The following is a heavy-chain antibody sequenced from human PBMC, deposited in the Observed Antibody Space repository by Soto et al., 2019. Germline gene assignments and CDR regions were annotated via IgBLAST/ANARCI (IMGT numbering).Heavy chain of an antibody. Sequence: EVQLVESGGGLVKPGGSLRLSCAASGFTFSSYSMNWVRQAPGKGLEWVSSISSSSSYIYYADSVKGRFTISRDNAKNSLYLQMNSLRAEDTAVYYCARVSVVEHIGYYSYYYGMDVWGQGTTVTVSS. V-gene: IGHV3-21*01. CDR2: ISSSSSYI. CDR1: GFTFSSYS. D-gene: IGHD2-2*01. J-gene: IGHJ6*02. CDR3: ARVSVVEHIGYYSYYYGMDV.